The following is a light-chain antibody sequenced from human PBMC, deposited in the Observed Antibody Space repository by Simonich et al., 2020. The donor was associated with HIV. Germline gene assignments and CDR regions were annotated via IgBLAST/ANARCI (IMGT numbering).Light chain of an antibody. V-gene: IGKV1-33*01. CDR2: XAS. CDR1: KEIRNY. Sequence: DIQMTQSPSSLSASVGDRRNITCKXSKEIRNYXXXYPQKQGKAPKLLIYXASXXETGVXXRXXXSGXXXXXTFXXXXLQPEDXXXXXCQQYDNLPPLTFGGGTKVEIK. J-gene: IGKJ4*01. CDR3: QQYDNLPPLT.